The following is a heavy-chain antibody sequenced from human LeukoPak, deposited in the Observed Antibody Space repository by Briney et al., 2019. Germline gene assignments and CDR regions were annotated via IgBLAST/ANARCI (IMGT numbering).Heavy chain of an antibody. Sequence: SETLSLTCAVYGGSFSGYYWSWIRQPPGKGLEWIGEINHSGSTNYNPSLKSRVTISVDTSKNQFSLKLSSVTAADTAVYYCASGRYSYGPPRSYYYYYYMDVWGKGTTVTVSS. D-gene: IGHD5-18*01. CDR3: ASGRYSYGPPRSYYYYYYMDV. J-gene: IGHJ6*03. V-gene: IGHV4-34*01. CDR1: GGSFSGYY. CDR2: INHSGST.